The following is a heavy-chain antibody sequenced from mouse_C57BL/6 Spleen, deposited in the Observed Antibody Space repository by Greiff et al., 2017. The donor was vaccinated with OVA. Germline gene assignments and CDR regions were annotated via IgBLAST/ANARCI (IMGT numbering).Heavy chain of an antibody. CDR1: GFTFSDYY. CDR3: ARHGWLDY. CDR2: ISNGGGST. D-gene: IGHD2-3*01. Sequence: EVKLMESGGGLVQPGGSLKLSCAASGFTFSDYYMYWVRQTPEKRLEWVAYISNGGGSTYYPDTVKGRFTISRDNAKNTLYLQMSRLKSEDTAMYYCARHGWLDYWGQGTTLTVSS. V-gene: IGHV5-12*01. J-gene: IGHJ2*01.